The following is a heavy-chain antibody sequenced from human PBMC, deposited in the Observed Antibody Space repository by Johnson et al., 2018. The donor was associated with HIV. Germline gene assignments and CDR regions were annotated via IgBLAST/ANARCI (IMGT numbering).Heavy chain of an antibody. CDR1: GFTFSDHD. V-gene: IGHV3-13*01. D-gene: IGHD5-18*01. J-gene: IGHJ3*01. CDR3: ARDGRDMVTRGSFDV. Sequence: VQLVESGGGMVHPGGSLRLSCAASGFTFSDHDMHWVRQTEGIGLEWVSVIFTVGDVYYADSVKGRFTISRDNSKNILYLQMNSLRPEDTAVYYCARDGRDMVTRGSFDVWGQGTVVTVSS. CDR2: IFTVGDV.